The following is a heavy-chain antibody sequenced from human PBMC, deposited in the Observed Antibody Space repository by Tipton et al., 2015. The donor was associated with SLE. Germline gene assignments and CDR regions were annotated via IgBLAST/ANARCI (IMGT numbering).Heavy chain of an antibody. CDR2: VYSGGNT. J-gene: IGHJ4*01. CDR3: AIPTVGATGGFDS. Sequence: TLSLTCVVSDVPISSGGYSWNWIRQPPGKGLEWIGTVYSGGNTYHIPSLKTRVTISVDTSRNQFSLKLTSVTAADTAVYYCAIPTVGATGGFDSWGHGTLVIVSS. CDR1: DVPISSGGYS. D-gene: IGHD1-26*01. V-gene: IGHV4-39*07.